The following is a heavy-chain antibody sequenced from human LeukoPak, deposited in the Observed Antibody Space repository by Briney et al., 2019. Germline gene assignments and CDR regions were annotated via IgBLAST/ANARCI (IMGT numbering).Heavy chain of an antibody. CDR3: ARDQTYTSAWYDEGGYYFDY. CDR2: INPNSGDT. V-gene: IGHV1-2*02. J-gene: IGHJ4*02. CDR1: GYTFTVYY. Sequence: ASVKVSCKASGYTFTVYYIHWVRQAPGQGLEWMGWINPNSGDTNYAQKFQGRVTLTRDTSISTAYMELDRLRSDDTAVYYCARDQTYTSAWYDEGGYYFDYWGQGTLVTVSS. D-gene: IGHD6-19*01.